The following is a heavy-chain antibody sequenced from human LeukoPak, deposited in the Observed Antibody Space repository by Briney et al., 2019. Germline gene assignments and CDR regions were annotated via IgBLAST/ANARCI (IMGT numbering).Heavy chain of an antibody. V-gene: IGHV5-51*01. CDR1: GYNFANYW. D-gene: IGHD2-8*01. Sequence: GGSLKISCKGFGYNFANYWIAWARQMPGKGREWTGTIYPGDADTRYSPSFQGQVTISADKSISTAYLQRSSLKASDSAMYYCARHRYCTTAACYDMGGYWGQGTLVTVSS. CDR3: ARHRYCTTAACYDMGGY. CDR2: IYPGDADT. J-gene: IGHJ4*02.